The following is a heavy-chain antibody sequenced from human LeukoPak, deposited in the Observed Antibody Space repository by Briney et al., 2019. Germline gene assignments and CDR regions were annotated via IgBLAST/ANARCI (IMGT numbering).Heavy chain of an antibody. CDR2: IIPILGIA. V-gene: IGHV1-69*04. CDR3: AREEVGSSWYNYYYGMDV. CDR1: GGTFSSYA. Sequence: SVNVSCKASGGTFSSYAISWVRQAPGQGLEWMGRIIPILGIANYAQKFQGRVTITAHKSTSTAYMELSSLRSEDTAVYYCAREEVGSSWYNYYYGMDVWGQGTTVTHSS. J-gene: IGHJ6*02. D-gene: IGHD6-13*01.